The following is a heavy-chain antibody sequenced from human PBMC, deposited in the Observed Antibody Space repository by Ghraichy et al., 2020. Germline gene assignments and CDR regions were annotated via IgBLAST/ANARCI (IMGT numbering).Heavy chain of an antibody. CDR3: ARGRLDIVVVPAAKIEGGEIDY. V-gene: IGHV4-34*01. Sequence: SETLSLTCAVYGGSFSGYYWSWIRQPPGKGLEWIGEINHSGSTNYNPSLKSRVTISVDTSKNQFSLKLSSVTAADTAVYYCARGRLDIVVVPAAKIEGGEIDYWGQGTLVTVSS. J-gene: IGHJ4*02. CDR1: GGSFSGYY. CDR2: INHSGST. D-gene: IGHD2-2*01.